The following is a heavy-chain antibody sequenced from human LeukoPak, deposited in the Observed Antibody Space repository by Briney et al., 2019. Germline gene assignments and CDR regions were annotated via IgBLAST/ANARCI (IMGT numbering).Heavy chain of an antibody. CDR2: IYHSGNT. CDR3: ARSPERWLQLLIDY. Sequence: SETLSLTCAVSDYSISSGYYWGWIRQPPGKGLEWIGSIYHSGNTYYNPSLKSRVTISVDTSKNQFSLKLSSVTAPDTAVYYCARSPERWLQLLIDYWSQGTLVTVSS. CDR1: DYSISSGYY. V-gene: IGHV4-38-2*01. D-gene: IGHD5-24*01. J-gene: IGHJ4*02.